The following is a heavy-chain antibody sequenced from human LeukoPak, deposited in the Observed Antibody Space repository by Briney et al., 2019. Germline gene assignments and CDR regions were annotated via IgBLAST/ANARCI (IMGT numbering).Heavy chain of an antibody. D-gene: IGHD5-12*01. CDR3: ARRGYSGYDLQYFDS. J-gene: IGHJ4*02. V-gene: IGHV5-51*07. CDR2: IYPTDSDT. CDR1: GYTFTSYW. Sequence: GESLKISCKGSGYTFTSYWIAWVHQMPGKGLGWVGLIYPTDSDTRYSPSFRGQVTISADKSISTAYLQWDSLKASDTAMYYCARRGYSGYDLQYFDSWGQGTLVTVSS.